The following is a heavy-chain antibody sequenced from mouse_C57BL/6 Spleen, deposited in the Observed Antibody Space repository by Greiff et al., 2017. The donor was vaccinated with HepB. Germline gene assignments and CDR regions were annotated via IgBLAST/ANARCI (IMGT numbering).Heavy chain of an antibody. CDR2: IYPGNSDT. CDR3: TTGTTVLEY. D-gene: IGHD1-1*01. CDR1: GYTFTSYW. J-gene: IGHJ2*01. Sequence: EVQLQQSGTVLARPGASVKMSCKTSGYTFTSYWMHWVKQRPGQGLEWIGAIYPGNSDTSYNQKFKGKAKLTAVTSASTAYMELISLTNEDSAVYYCTTGTTVLEYWGQGTTLTVSS. V-gene: IGHV1-5*01.